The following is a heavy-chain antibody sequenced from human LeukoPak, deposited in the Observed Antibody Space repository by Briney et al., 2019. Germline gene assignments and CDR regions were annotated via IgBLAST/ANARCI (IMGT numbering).Heavy chain of an antibody. D-gene: IGHD6-19*01. V-gene: IGHV3-23*01. CDR3: AKLKQWQPQRYFFEY. CDR1: GFTFTSYA. CDR2: FSGASST. Sequence: GGSLRLSCAASGFTFTSYAMSWVRQDPGKGLEWVSTFSGASSTSYADAVKGRVTISRDNSKNILYLQMNSLRAEDTAVYYCAKLKQWQPQRYFFEYWGQGALVTVAS. J-gene: IGHJ4*02.